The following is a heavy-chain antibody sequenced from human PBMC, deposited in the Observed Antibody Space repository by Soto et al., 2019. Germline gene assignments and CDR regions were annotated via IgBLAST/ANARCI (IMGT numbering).Heavy chain of an antibody. Sequence: GALRLSCAASVFTFSSYAMHWFRQAPGKGLEYVSSISTNGGSTHYADSVKGRFTISRDNSKNTQYLQMSSLRADDTAVYYCVKGEYYYDSSGYYPFDYWGQGTLVTVSS. CDR2: ISTNGGST. V-gene: IGHV3-64D*06. J-gene: IGHJ4*02. CDR1: VFTFSSYA. D-gene: IGHD3-22*01. CDR3: VKGEYYYDSSGYYPFDY.